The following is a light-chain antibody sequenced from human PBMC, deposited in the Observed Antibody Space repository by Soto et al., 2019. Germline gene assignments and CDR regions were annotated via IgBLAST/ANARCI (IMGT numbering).Light chain of an antibody. CDR2: EVT. J-gene: IGLJ1*01. CDR1: SSDVGGYNF. V-gene: IGLV2-14*01. Sequence: QSVLTQPASVSGSPGQSIAISCTGTSSDVGGYNFVSWYQQHPGEAPKLIIHEVTNRPSGVSDRFSGSKSGNTASLTISGLQADDEADYYCSSHTAYSTRVFGSGTKVTLL. CDR3: SSHTAYSTRV.